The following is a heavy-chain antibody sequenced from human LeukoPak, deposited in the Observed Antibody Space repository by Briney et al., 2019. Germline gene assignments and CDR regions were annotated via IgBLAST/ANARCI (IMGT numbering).Heavy chain of an antibody. Sequence: GGSLRLSCAASGFAVSSNYMSWVRQAPGKGLEWVSVIYSGGSTYYADSVKGRFTISRDNSKNTLYLQMNSLRAEDTAVYYCARAPDDYGLTYFDYWGQGTLVTVSS. D-gene: IGHD4-17*01. CDR1: GFAVSSNY. CDR2: IYSGGST. CDR3: ARAPDDYGLTYFDY. V-gene: IGHV3-53*01. J-gene: IGHJ4*02.